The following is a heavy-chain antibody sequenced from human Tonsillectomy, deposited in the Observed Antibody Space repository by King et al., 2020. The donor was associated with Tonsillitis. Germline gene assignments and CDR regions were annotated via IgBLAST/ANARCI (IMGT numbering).Heavy chain of an antibody. CDR3: STVFDF. D-gene: IGHD4-17*01. J-gene: IGHJ3*01. V-gene: IGHV3-74*01. CDR2: INGDGCDT. Sequence: VQLVESGGGLVQPGGSLRLSCAASGFIFTYFWMHWVRQVPGQGLVWVSGINGDGCDTFYADSVKGRFTISKDNAKNILYLHMNSLTAEDAAVYYCSTVFDFWGQGTIVTVSP. CDR1: GFIFTYFW.